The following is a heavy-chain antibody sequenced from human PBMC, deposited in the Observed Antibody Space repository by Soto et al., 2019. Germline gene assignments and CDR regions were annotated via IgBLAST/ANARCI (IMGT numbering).Heavy chain of an antibody. J-gene: IGHJ4*02. CDR1: GGSISRAAYY. Sequence: SDTLSLTCTVSGGSISRAAYYWGWLRQHPGKGLEWIGSIYYSGSTYYNPSLKSRVTISVDTSKNQFSLKLSSVTAADTAVYYCASHGDDGRVLDYWGQGTLVTVSS. D-gene: IGHD4-17*01. CDR2: IYYSGST. CDR3: ASHGDDGRVLDY. V-gene: IGHV4-39*01.